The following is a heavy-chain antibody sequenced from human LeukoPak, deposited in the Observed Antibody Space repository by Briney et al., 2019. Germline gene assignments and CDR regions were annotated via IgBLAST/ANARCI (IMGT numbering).Heavy chain of an antibody. CDR2: INPNSGGT. D-gene: IGHD6-19*01. CDR1: GYTFTSYY. Sequence: ASVKVSCKASGYTFTSYYMHWVRQAPGQGLEWMGWINPNSGGTNYAQKFQGRVTMTGDTSISTAYMELSRLRSDDTAVYYCARDLDIAVAGYFDYWGQGTLVTVSS. CDR3: ARDLDIAVAGYFDY. V-gene: IGHV1-2*02. J-gene: IGHJ4*02.